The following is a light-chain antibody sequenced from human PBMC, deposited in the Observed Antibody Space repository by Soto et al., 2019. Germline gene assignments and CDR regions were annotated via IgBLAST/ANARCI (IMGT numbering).Light chain of an antibody. V-gene: IGLV4-60*02. Sequence: QPVLTQSSSASASLGSSVKLTCTLSSGHSSYIIAWHQQQPGEAPRYLMTLEVSGNYYKGSGVPDRFSGSSSGADRYLTISNLQFEDEADYYCETWDSNSRVFGGGTKLTVL. J-gene: IGLJ3*02. CDR3: ETWDSNSRV. CDR2: LEVSGNY. CDR1: SGHSSYI.